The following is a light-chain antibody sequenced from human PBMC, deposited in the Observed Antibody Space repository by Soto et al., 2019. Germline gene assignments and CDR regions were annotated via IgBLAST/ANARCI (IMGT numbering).Light chain of an antibody. J-gene: IGKJ2*01. CDR1: QSLLHFNGYNY. CDR2: LGS. Sequence: DIVMTQSPLSLPVTPGEPASISCRSSQSLLHFNGYNYLDWYLQRPGQSPQLLIYLGSNRTSGVPDRFSGSGSGTDFTLKISRVEAEDVGVYYCMQALQSSYTFGQGTKVDIK. V-gene: IGKV2-28*01. CDR3: MQALQSSYT.